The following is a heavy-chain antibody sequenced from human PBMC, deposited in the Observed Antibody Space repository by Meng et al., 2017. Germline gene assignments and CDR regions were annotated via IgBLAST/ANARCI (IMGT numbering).Heavy chain of an antibody. D-gene: IGHD4-17*01. V-gene: IGHV1-69*01. J-gene: IGHJ5*02. CDR3: ARDYGDYAWIAKRWFDP. CDR1: GCTFMSYA. CDR2: IIPIFGTA. Sequence: QGQWVKAGCEVKNPGSSVKVSCNASGCTFMSYAISWVRQAPGQGLEWMGGIIPIFGTANYAQKFQGRVTITADESTSTAYMELSSLRSEDTAVYYCARDYGDYAWIAKRWFDPWGQGTLVTVSS.